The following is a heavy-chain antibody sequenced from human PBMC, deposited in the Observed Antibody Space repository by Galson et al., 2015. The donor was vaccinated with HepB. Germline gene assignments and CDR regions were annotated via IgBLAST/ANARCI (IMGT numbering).Heavy chain of an antibody. V-gene: IGHV3-15*01. J-gene: IGHJ5*02. CDR1: GFTFSNAW. CDR3: TTAPLYYSNYP. D-gene: IGHD4-11*01. CDR2: IKSKTDGGTT. Sequence: SLRLSCAASGFTFSNAWMSWVRQAPGKGLEWVGRIKSKTDGGTTDYAAPVKGRFTISRDDSKNTLYLQMNSLKTEDTAVYYCTTAPLYYSNYPWGQGTLVTVSS.